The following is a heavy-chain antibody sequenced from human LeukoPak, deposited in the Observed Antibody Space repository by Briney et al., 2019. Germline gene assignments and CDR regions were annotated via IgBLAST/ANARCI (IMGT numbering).Heavy chain of an antibody. Sequence: GGSLRLSCAASGFTFSSYWMSWVRRAPGKGLEWLSHTSVNGAVTTYADSVKGRFTISSDTAKNSLYLQLNSLTVGDTAMYYCARDPDGDLDFDFWGRGTLVTVSS. J-gene: IGHJ4*02. D-gene: IGHD4-17*01. CDR1: GFTFSSYW. V-gene: IGHV3-48*01. CDR3: ARDPDGDLDFDF. CDR2: TSVNGAVT.